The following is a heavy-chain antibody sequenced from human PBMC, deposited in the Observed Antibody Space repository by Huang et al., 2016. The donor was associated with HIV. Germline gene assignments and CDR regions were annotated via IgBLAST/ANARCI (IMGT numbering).Heavy chain of an antibody. CDR2: INDNGNT. V-gene: IGHV4-34*01. CDR3: ARASWYEPRSWYFGL. D-gene: IGHD6-13*01. J-gene: IGHJ2*01. CDR1: GGSVIGHY. Sequence: QVQLQQWGAGLLKPSETLSLTCAVYGGSVIGHYWSWIRQPPGKGLEWIDEINDNGNTNYNPSLKSRVTISVHTSRNQFSLKLNSVTAADAAVYYCARASWYEPRSWYFGLWGRGTLVTVSS.